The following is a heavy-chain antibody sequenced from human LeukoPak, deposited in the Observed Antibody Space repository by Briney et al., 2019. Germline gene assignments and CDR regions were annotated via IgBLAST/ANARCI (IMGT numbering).Heavy chain of an antibody. V-gene: IGHV4-39*07. J-gene: IGHJ4*02. Sequence: SETLSLTCTVFGGSISSSSYYWGWIRQPPGKGLEWIGSIYYSGSTYYNPSLKSRVTISVDTSKNQFSLKLSSVTAADTAMYYCARRSAPGTEYYFDYWGQGTLVTVSS. CDR1: GGSISSSSYY. CDR3: ARRSAPGTEYYFDY. CDR2: IYYSGST. D-gene: IGHD6-13*01.